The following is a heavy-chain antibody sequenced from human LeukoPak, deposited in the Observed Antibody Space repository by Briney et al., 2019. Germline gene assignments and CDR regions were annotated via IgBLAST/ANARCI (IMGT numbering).Heavy chain of an antibody. J-gene: IGHJ6*02. CDR1: GFTFGDYA. CDR3: TSTPLERGEYDYTMDV. D-gene: IGHD1-1*01. Sequence: GRSLRLSCTASGFTFGDYAMSWFRQAPGKGLEWVGFIRSKTYGGSTEYAASVKARFTISRDDSKSIAYLQMISLKTDDTGVYYCTSTPLERGEYDYTMDVWGQGTTVTVSS. CDR2: IRSKTYGGST. V-gene: IGHV3-49*03.